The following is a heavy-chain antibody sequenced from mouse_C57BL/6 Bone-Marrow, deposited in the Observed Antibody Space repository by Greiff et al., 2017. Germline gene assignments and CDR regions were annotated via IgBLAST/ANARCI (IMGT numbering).Heavy chain of an antibody. CDR1: GYTFTSYW. CDR2: IDPSDSET. J-gene: IGHJ1*03. Sequence: QVQLQQPGAELVRPGSSVKLSCKASGYTFTSYWMHWVKQRPIQGLEWIGNIDPSDSETHYNQKFKDKATLTVDKSSSTAYMQLSSLTSEDSAVYYWARAQLGWYFDVWGTGTTVTVSS. CDR3: ARAQLGWYFDV. D-gene: IGHD4-1*02. V-gene: IGHV1-52*01.